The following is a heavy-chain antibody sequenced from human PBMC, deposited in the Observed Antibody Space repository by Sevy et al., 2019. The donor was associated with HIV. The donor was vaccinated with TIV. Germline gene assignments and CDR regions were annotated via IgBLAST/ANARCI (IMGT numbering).Heavy chain of an antibody. V-gene: IGHV3-53*01. CDR2: IYTGGST. Sequence: GGSLRLSCAASGFDVSNNYMSWVRQAPGKGLEWVSVIYTGGSTYYADSVTGRFTMSRDTSKNTVYLQMDSLSAEDTDVYYCARDHGGVQDWYFDLWGRGTLVTVSS. CDR3: ARDHGGVQDWYFDL. D-gene: IGHD2-8*02. CDR1: GFDVSNNY. J-gene: IGHJ2*01.